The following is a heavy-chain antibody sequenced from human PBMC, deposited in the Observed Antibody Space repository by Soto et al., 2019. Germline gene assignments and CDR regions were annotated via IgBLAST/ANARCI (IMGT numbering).Heavy chain of an antibody. V-gene: IGHV3-30-3*01. CDR2: ISYDGSNK. Sequence: QVQLVESGGGVVQPGRSLRLSCAASGFTFSIYAMHWVRQAPGKGLEWVAVISYDGSNKYYADSVKGRFTISRDNSKNTVYLQMNSLRAEDSAVYYWAREYSDGCFDPWGQGTLVTVSS. J-gene: IGHJ5*02. CDR3: AREYSDGCFDP. D-gene: IGHD2-21*01. CDR1: GFTFSIYA.